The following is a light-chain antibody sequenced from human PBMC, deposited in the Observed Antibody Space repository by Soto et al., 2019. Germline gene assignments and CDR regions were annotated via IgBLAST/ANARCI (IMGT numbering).Light chain of an antibody. Sequence: PGARVTLSCRASQSVSSSYLTWYQQKPGQAPRLLIYGASTRATGIPARFSGSGSGTDFTLTISSLQPEDFAVYYCQQDYNFTFGQGTRLEIK. V-gene: IGKV3D-7*01. CDR2: GAS. J-gene: IGKJ5*01. CDR3: QQDYNFT. CDR1: QSVSSSY.